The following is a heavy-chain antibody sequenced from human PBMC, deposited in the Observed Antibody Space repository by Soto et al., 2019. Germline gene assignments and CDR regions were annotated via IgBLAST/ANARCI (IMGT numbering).Heavy chain of an antibody. D-gene: IGHD2-15*01. CDR2: INPNSGGT. CDR3: ARDPRGYCSGGRCYSGFDP. J-gene: IGHJ5*02. CDR1: GYTFTGYY. Sequence: ASVKVSCKASGYTFTGYYMHWVRQAPGQGLEWMGWINPNSGGTNYAQKFQGRVTMTRDTSISTAYMELSRLRSDDTAVYYCARDPRGYCSGGRCYSGFDPWGQGTLVTVSS. V-gene: IGHV1-2*02.